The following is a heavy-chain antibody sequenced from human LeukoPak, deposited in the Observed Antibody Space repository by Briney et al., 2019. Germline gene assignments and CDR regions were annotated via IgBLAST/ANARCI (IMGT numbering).Heavy chain of an antibody. J-gene: IGHJ4*02. CDR3: AKVTMVRGVTQSGDY. CDR1: GFTCSSYG. Sequence: PGGSLRRSCAASGFTCSSYGMHWVRQAPGKGLEWVAVISYDGSNKCYADSVKGRFTISRDNSKNTLYLQMNSLRAEDTAVYYCAKVTMVRGVTQSGDYWGQGTLVTVSS. D-gene: IGHD3-10*01. CDR2: ISYDGSNK. V-gene: IGHV3-30*18.